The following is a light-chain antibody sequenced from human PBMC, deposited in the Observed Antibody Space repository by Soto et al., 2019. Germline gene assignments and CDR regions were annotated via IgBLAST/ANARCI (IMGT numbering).Light chain of an antibody. Sequence: QSVLTQPPSASGTPGQGVTISGSGSSSNIGGNSVSWYQQLPGTAPKLLIYDDNKRPSGIPDRFSGSKSGTSATLGITGLQTGDESDYYCGSWDSSLSAYVFGTGTKVTVL. CDR2: DDN. CDR3: GSWDSSLSAYV. J-gene: IGLJ1*01. V-gene: IGLV1-51*01. CDR1: SSNIGGNS.